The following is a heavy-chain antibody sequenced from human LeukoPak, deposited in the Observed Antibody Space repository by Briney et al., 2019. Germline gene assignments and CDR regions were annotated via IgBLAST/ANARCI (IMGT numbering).Heavy chain of an antibody. CDR3: AKVMKGSERLTMVRGVIIKTAGLYYMDV. Sequence: ASVKVSCKASGYTFTGYYMHWVRQAPGQGLEWMGRINPNSGGTNYAQKFQGRVTMTGDTSISTAYMELSRLRSDDTAVYYCAKVMKGSERLTMVRGVIIKTAGLYYMDVWGKGTTATVSS. V-gene: IGHV1-2*06. CDR1: GYTFTGYY. CDR2: INPNSGGT. D-gene: IGHD3-10*01. J-gene: IGHJ6*03.